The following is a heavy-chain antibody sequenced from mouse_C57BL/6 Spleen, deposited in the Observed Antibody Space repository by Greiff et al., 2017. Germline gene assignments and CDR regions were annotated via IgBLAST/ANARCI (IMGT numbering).Heavy chain of an antibody. D-gene: IGHD1-1*01. CDR2: INYDGSST. CDR1: GFTFSDYY. Sequence: DVQLVESEGGLVQPGSSMKLSCTASGFTFSDYYMAWVRQVPEKGLEWVANINYDGSSTYYLDSLKSRFIISRDNAKNILYLQMSSLKSEDTATYYCARAYYYGSSYYFDYWGQGTTLTVSS. CDR3: ARAYYYGSSYYFDY. V-gene: IGHV5-16*01. J-gene: IGHJ2*01.